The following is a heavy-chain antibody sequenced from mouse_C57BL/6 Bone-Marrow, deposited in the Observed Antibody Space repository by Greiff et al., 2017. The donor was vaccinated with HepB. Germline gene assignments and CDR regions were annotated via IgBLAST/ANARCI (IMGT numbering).Heavy chain of an antibody. J-gene: IGHJ2*01. CDR2: IYPGSGST. CDR1: GYTFTSYW. CDR3: ARWGRNWDHFDY. Sequence: QVQLQQPGAELVKPGASVKMSCKASGYTFTSYWITWVKQRPGQGLEWIGDIYPGSGSTNYNEKFKSKATLTVDTSSSTAYMQRSSLTSEDSAVYYCARWGRNWDHFDYWGQGTTLTVSS. D-gene: IGHD4-1*02. V-gene: IGHV1-55*01.